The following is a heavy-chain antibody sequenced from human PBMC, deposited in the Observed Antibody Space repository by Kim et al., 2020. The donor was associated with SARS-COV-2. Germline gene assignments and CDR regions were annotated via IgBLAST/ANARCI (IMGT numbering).Heavy chain of an antibody. CDR2: ISSNGSIT. CDR3: VKAYFGADCFLGGDS. J-gene: IGHJ5*01. V-gene: IGHV3-43*01. CDR1: GFTFRKYD. Sequence: GGSLRLSCAASGFTFRKYDMRWVRQPPGKGLEWISLISSNGSITFYADSVRGRFTLSRDNSKNSLYLQMNSLRSEDTALYYCVKAYFGADCFLGGDSWGPGILVTSSP. D-gene: IGHD2-21*02.